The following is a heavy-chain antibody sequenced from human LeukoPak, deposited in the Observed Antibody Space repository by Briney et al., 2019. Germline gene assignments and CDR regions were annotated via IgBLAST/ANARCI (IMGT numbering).Heavy chain of an antibody. CDR2: IYYSGST. V-gene: IGHV4-39*01. J-gene: IGHJ4*02. Sequence: SETLSLTCTVSGGSISSYYWGWIRQPPGKGLEWIGSIYYSGSTYYNPSLKSRVTISVDTSKNQFSLKLSSVTASDTAVYHCATATSYGGIDYWGQGTLVTVSS. CDR1: GGSISSYY. D-gene: IGHD4/OR15-4a*01. CDR3: ATATSYGGIDY.